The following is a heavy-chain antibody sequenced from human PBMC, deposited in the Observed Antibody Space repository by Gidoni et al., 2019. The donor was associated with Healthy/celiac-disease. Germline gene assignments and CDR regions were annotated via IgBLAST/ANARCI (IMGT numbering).Heavy chain of an antibody. D-gene: IGHD6-13*01. CDR2: FEPEDGET. CDR3: ATGGIAAAGTESYWFDP. Sequence: QVQLVQSGAEVKKPGASVKVSCKVSGYTLTELSMHWVRQAPGKGLEWMGGFEPEDGETIYAQKFQGRVTMTEDTSTDTAYMELSSLRSEDTAVYYCATGGIAAAGTESYWFDPWGQGTLVTVSS. J-gene: IGHJ5*02. V-gene: IGHV1-24*01. CDR1: GYTLTELS.